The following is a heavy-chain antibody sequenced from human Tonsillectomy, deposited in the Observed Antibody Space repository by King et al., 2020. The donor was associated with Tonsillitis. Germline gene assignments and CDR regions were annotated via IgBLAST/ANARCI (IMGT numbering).Heavy chain of an antibody. CDR2: ISYDGSNK. V-gene: IGHV3-30*18. CDR1: GFTFSNYG. Sequence: VQLVESGGGVVQPGRSLRLSCAASGFTFSNYGMHWVRQAPGKGLEWVAVISYDGSNKYYADFVKGRFTISRDNSKNTLYLQMNSLRTEDTAVYSCANEGAETTLGGYFDYCGQGTLVTVSS. CDR3: ANEGAETTLGGYFDY. D-gene: IGHD4-17*01. J-gene: IGHJ4*02.